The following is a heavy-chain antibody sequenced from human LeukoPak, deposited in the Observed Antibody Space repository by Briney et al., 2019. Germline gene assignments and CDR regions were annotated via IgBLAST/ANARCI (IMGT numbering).Heavy chain of an antibody. J-gene: IGHJ2*01. CDR1: GFTFSSYS. CDR2: ISSSSSYI. D-gene: IGHD3-22*01. CDR3: AREALDYYDSSEGYWYFDL. V-gene: IGHV3-21*01. Sequence: GGSLRLSCAASGFTFSSYSMNWVRQAPGKGLEWVSSISSSSSYIYYADSVKGRFTISRDNAKNSLYLQMNSLRAEDTAVYYCAREALDYYDSSEGYWYFDLWGRGTLVTVSS.